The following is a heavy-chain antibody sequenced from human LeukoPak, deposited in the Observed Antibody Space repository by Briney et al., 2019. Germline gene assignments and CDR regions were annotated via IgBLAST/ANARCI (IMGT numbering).Heavy chain of an antibody. Sequence: PGRSLRLSCAASGFTFSSYAMSWVRQAPGKGLEWVSAISGSGGSTYYADSVKGRFTISRDNSKNTLYLQMNSLRAEDTAVYYCAKAPILTGHGYMDVWGKGTTVTVSS. D-gene: IGHD3-9*01. CDR1: GFTFSSYA. V-gene: IGHV3-23*01. CDR2: ISGSGGST. CDR3: AKAPILTGHGYMDV. J-gene: IGHJ6*03.